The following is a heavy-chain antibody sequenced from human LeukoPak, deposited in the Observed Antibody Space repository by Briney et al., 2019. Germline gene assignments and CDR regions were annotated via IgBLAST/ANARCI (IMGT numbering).Heavy chain of an antibody. Sequence: ASVKVSCKVSGYTLTELSMHWVRQAPGKGLEWMGGFDPEDGETIYAQKFQGRVTMTEDTSTDTAYMELSSLRSEDTAVYYCATMFTGLVRRDAFDIWGQGTMVTVSS. D-gene: IGHD6-19*01. CDR1: GYTLTELS. CDR3: ATMFTGLVRRDAFDI. V-gene: IGHV1-24*01. J-gene: IGHJ3*02. CDR2: FDPEDGET.